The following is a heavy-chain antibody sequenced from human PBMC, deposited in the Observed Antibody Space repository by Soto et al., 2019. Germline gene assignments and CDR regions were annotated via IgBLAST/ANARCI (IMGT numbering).Heavy chain of an antibody. D-gene: IGHD5-18*01. V-gene: IGHV3-23*01. CDR3: AKGGWIQLWLGNY. Sequence: EVQLLESGGGLVQPGGSLRLSCAASGFTFSSYAMSWVRQAPGKGLEWVSVISGSGGSTYYADSVKGRFTISRDNSKNTLYLQMNSLRAEDTAVYYCAKGGWIQLWLGNYWGQGTLFTVSS. CDR2: ISGSGGST. CDR1: GFTFSSYA. J-gene: IGHJ4*02.